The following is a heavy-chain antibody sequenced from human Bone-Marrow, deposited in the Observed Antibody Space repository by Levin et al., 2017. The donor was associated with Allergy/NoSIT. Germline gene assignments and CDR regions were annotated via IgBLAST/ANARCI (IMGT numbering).Heavy chain of an antibody. CDR2: ISYSGNT. CDR1: GGSINSGNYY. CDR3: ARGITIFGVVLAVNAAFDI. V-gene: IGHV4-31*03. J-gene: IGHJ3*02. D-gene: IGHD3-3*01. Sequence: SETLSLTCTVSGGSINSGNYYWTWIRQHPGKGLEWIGYISYSGNTFYNASLKSRLTISGDTSKTHFSLRLSSVTAADTTVYYCARGITIFGVVLAVNAAFDIWGQGTMVTVSS.